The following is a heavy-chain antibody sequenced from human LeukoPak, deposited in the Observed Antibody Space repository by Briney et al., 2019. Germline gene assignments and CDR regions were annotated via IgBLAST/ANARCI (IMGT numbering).Heavy chain of an antibody. Sequence: PGGPLRLPCAASGFTYSDYYMSWIRQASRKGLEWGSYISRSNNYTNYADSVKGRFTISRDNSKHSLYLQMNSLRAEYTAVYYCARRHSSSWYFDYWGQGTLVTVSS. D-gene: IGHD6-13*01. V-gene: IGHV3-11*06. CDR2: ISRSNNYT. CDR1: GFTYSDYY. J-gene: IGHJ4*02. CDR3: ARRHSSSWYFDY.